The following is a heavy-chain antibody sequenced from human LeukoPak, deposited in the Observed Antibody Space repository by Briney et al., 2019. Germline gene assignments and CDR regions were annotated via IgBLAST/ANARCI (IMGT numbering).Heavy chain of an antibody. Sequence: SETLSLTCTVSGGSISGYYWSWIRQPAGKGLQWIGRMYTSGSTNYNPSLKSRVTSSVDTSKNQFSLKLTSVTAADTAVYYCAREGGSGWTNNWFDPWGQGTLVTVSS. CDR1: GGSISGYY. CDR3: AREGGSGWTNNWFDP. V-gene: IGHV4-4*07. D-gene: IGHD6-19*01. CDR2: MYTSGST. J-gene: IGHJ5*02.